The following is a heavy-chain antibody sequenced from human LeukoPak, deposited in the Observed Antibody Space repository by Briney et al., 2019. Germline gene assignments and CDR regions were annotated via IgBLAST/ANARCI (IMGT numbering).Heavy chain of an antibody. J-gene: IGHJ4*02. CDR2: IYYSGST. V-gene: IGHV4-59*12. CDR1: GGSISSYY. D-gene: IGHD3-3*02. Sequence: PSETLSLTCTVSGGSISSYYWSWIRQPPGKGLEWIGYIYYSGSTNYNPSLKSRVTISVDTSKNQFSLKLSSVTAADTAVYYCARGIQIWAIFDYWGQGTLVTVSS. CDR3: ARGIQIWAIFDY.